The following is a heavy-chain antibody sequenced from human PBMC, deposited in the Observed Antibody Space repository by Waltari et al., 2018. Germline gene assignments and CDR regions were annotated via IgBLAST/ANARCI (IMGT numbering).Heavy chain of an antibody. CDR3: ARSTTVVTIDAFDI. CDR2: IIPIFGTA. V-gene: IGHV1-69*01. D-gene: IGHD4-17*01. Sequence: QVQLVQSGAEVKQPGSSVKVSCKASGGPFPSHATRGVGQAPGQELEWMGGIIPIFGTANYAQKFQGRVTITADESTSTAYMELSSLRSEDTAVYYCARSTTVVTIDAFDIWGQGTMVTVSS. J-gene: IGHJ3*02. CDR1: GGPFPSHA.